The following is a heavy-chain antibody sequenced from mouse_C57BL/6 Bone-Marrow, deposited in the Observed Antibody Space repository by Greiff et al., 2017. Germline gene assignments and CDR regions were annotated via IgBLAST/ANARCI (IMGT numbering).Heavy chain of an antibody. J-gene: IGHJ4*01. CDR3: ARRTGYYAMDY. CDR1: GYTFTDYN. V-gene: IGHV1-18*01. Sequence: VQLKESGPELVKPGASVKIPCKASGYTFTDYNMDWVKQSHGKSLEWIGDINPNNGCTIYNQKFKGKATLTVDKSSSTAYMELRSLTSEDTAVYYCARRTGYYAMDYWGQGTSVTVSS. D-gene: IGHD4-1*01. CDR2: INPNNGCT.